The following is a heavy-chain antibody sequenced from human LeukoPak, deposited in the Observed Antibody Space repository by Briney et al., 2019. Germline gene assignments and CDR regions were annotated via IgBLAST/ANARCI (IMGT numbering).Heavy chain of an antibody. J-gene: IGHJ4*02. D-gene: IGHD3-22*01. V-gene: IGHV4-59*01. CDR3: ARATYYYDSSAPVVDY. Sequence: PSETLSLTCTVSGGSNSSYYWSWIRQPPGKGLEWIGYIYYSGSTNYNPSLKSRVTISVDTSKNQFSLKLSSVTAADTAVYYCARATYYYDSSAPVVDYWGQGTLVTVSS. CDR2: IYYSGST. CDR1: GGSNSSYY.